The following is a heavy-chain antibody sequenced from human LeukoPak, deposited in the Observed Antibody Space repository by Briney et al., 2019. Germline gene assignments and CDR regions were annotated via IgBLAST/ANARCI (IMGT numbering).Heavy chain of an antibody. V-gene: IGHV3-23*01. D-gene: IGHD2-8*01. J-gene: IGHJ4*02. Sequence: GGSLRLSCTASGFTFSSYAMSWVRQAPGKGLEWVSAISGSGGSTYYADSVKGRFTISRDNSKNTLYLQMNSLRAEDTAVYYCASAHCTNGVCYIGYYFDYWGQGTLVTVSS. CDR2: ISGSGGST. CDR1: GFTFSSYA. CDR3: ASAHCTNGVCYIGYYFDY.